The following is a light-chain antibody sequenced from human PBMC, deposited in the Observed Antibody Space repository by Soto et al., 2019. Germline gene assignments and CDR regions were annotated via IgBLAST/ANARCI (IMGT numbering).Light chain of an antibody. CDR1: QSVSSSY. V-gene: IGKV3-20*01. CDR3: QQYNNWPPFT. CDR2: GAS. Sequence: EIVLTQSPGTLSLPPGERATLSRRASQSVSSSYLAWYQQKPGQAPRLLIYGASSRATGIPDRFSGSGSGTDFTLTISRLEPEDFAVYYCQQYNNWPPFTFGGGTKVDI. J-gene: IGKJ4*01.